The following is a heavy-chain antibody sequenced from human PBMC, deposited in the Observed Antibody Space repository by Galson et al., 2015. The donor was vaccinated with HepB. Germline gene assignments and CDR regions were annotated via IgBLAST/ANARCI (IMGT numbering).Heavy chain of an antibody. CDR1: GYTFTGYY. CDR3: ARGPLLIVVVRSLTDY. CDR2: INPNSGGT. V-gene: IGHV1-2*02. Sequence: SVKVSCKASGYTFTGYYMHWVRQAPGQGLEWMGWINPNSGGTNYAQKFQGRVTMTRDTSISTAYMELSRLRSDDTAVYYCARGPLLIVVVRSLTDYWGQGTLVTVSS. D-gene: IGHD3-22*01. J-gene: IGHJ4*02.